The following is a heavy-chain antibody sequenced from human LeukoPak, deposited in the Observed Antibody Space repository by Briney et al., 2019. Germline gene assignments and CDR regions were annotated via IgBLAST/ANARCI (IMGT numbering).Heavy chain of an antibody. J-gene: IGHJ5*02. CDR2: IIPIFGTA. CDR3: ARGYYDYVWGSYRSEGDWFDP. CDR1: GGTFSSYA. Sequence: SVKVSCKASGGTFSSYAISWVRQAPGQGLEWMGGIIPIFGTANYAQKFQGRVTITTDESTSTAYMELSGLRSEDTAVYYCARGYYDYVWGSYRSEGDWFDPWGQGTLVTVSS. D-gene: IGHD3-16*02. V-gene: IGHV1-69*05.